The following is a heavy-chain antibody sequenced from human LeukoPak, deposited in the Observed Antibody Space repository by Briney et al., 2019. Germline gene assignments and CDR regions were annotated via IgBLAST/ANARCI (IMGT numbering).Heavy chain of an antibody. V-gene: IGHV4-34*01. CDR1: GVSFSGYY. CDR2: INHSGST. CDR3: ARGLESHFGMDV. D-gene: IGHD1-1*01. J-gene: IGHJ6*02. Sequence: PSETLSLTCAVYGVSFSGYYWSWIRQPPGKGLEWIGKINHSGSTNYNPSLKSRVTISVDTSKNQFSLKLSSVTAADTAVYYCARGLESHFGMDVWGQGTTVTVSS.